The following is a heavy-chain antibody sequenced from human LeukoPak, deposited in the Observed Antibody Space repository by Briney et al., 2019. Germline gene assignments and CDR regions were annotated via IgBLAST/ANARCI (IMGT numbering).Heavy chain of an antibody. V-gene: IGHV3-21*01. CDR1: EFTFSSYS. Sequence: PGGSLRLSCAASEFTFSSYSMNWVRQAPGKGLEWVSSISSSSIYIYYADSVKGRFTISRDNAKNSLYLQMNSLRAEDTAVYYCARDLEWDTAVVNPTGYWGQGTLVTVSS. CDR3: ARDLEWDTAVVNPTGY. CDR2: ISSSSIYI. J-gene: IGHJ4*02. D-gene: IGHD5-18*01.